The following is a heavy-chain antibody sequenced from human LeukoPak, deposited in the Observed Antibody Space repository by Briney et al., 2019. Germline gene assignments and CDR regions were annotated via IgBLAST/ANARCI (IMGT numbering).Heavy chain of an antibody. V-gene: IGHV4-39*01. CDR1: GGSISSSSYY. D-gene: IGHD2-2*01. CDR2: IYYSGST. Sequence: SETLSLTCTVSGGSISSSSYYWGWIRQPPGKGLEWIGSIYYSGSTYYNPSLKSRVTISIDTSKNQFSLKLSSVTAADTAVYYCARQYCSSTSCYYRAWFLGWFDPWGQGTLVTVSS. J-gene: IGHJ5*02. CDR3: ARQYCSSTSCYYRAWFLGWFDP.